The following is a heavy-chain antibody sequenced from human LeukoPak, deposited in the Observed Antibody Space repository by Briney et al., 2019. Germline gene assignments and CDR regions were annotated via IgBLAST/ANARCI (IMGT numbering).Heavy chain of an antibody. CDR1: GFTFSSYS. V-gene: IGHV3-48*01. CDR2: ISSSSSTI. J-gene: IGHJ4*02. Sequence: GGSLRLSCAASGFTFSSYSMNWVRQAPGKGLEWVSYISSSSSTIYYADSVKGRFTISRDNSKNTLYLQMNSLRAEDTAVYYCAKDRSKVRWGVVPAAIDYWGQGTLVTVSS. CDR3: AKDRSKVRWGVVPAAIDY. D-gene: IGHD2-2*02.